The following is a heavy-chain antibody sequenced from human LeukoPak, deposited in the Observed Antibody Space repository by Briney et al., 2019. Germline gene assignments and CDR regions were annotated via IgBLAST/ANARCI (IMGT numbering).Heavy chain of an antibody. CDR1: GYSFTSYW. Sequence: GEALKISWKGSGYSFTSYWIGWGRQMAGKGLELMGIIYPGDSDTRYSPSFQGQVTISADKSISTAYLQWSSLKASDTAMYYCARLRVGSSSYNWFDPWGQGTLVTVSS. J-gene: IGHJ5*02. D-gene: IGHD6-13*01. V-gene: IGHV5-51*01. CDR2: IYPGDSDT. CDR3: ARLRVGSSSYNWFDP.